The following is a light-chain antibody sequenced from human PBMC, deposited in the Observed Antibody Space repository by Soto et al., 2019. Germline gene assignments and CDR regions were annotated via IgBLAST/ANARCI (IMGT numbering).Light chain of an antibody. V-gene: IGKV3-20*01. Sequence: DIVLTQSPGTLSLSPGERATLSCRASQTVSSSYLAWYQQKPGQAPRLLIYAASSRATGIPDRFSGSGSGTDFTLTIGRLEPEDFAVYYCQQYGSSQTFGQGTKVDIK. CDR2: AAS. J-gene: IGKJ1*01. CDR3: QQYGSSQT. CDR1: QTVSSSY.